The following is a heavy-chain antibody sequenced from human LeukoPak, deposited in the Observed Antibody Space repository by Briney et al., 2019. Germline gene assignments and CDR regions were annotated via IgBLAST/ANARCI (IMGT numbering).Heavy chain of an antibody. Sequence: SETLSLTCAVYGGSFSGYYWSWLRQPPGKGLEWIGEINHSGSTNYNPSLKSRVTISVDTSKNQFSLKLSSVTAADTAVYYCARDGGSSIAVATDAFDIWGQGTMVTVSS. CDR1: GGSFSGYY. CDR2: INHSGST. V-gene: IGHV4-34*01. CDR3: ARDGGSSIAVATDAFDI. D-gene: IGHD6-19*01. J-gene: IGHJ3*02.